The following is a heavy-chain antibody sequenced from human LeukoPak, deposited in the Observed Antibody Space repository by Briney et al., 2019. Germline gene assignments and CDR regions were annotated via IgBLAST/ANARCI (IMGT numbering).Heavy chain of an antibody. Sequence: HPGGSLRLSCAASGFTFSSYGMHWVRQAPGKGLEWVAFIRYDGSNKYYADSVKGRFTISRDNSKNTLYLQMNSLRAEDTAVYYCAKDRRSNSYSSRWLDHWGQGTLVTVSS. J-gene: IGHJ4*02. V-gene: IGHV3-30*02. CDR2: IRYDGSNK. D-gene: IGHD6-13*01. CDR3: AKDRRSNSYSSRWLDH. CDR1: GFTFSSYG.